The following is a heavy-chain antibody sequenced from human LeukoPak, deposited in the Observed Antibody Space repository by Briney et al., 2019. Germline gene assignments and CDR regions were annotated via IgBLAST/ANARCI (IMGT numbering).Heavy chain of an antibody. J-gene: IGHJ4*02. CDR1: GFTFSTYA. CDR2: ISGSGGST. Sequence: GGSLRLSCAASGFTFSTYAMSCVRQAPGKGLEWVATISGSGGSTYYAHSVKGRFTISRDNSKNTLYLQMNSLRAEDTAVYYCAKGRGGSYGYFDYWGQGTLVTVSS. D-gene: IGHD1-26*01. V-gene: IGHV3-23*01. CDR3: AKGRGGSYGYFDY.